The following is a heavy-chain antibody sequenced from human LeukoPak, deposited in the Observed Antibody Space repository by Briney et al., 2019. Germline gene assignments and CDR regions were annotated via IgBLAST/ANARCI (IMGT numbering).Heavy chain of an antibody. CDR3: ARGRRGSSSYRWFDP. J-gene: IGHJ5*02. V-gene: IGHV4-34*01. CDR1: GGSFSGYY. D-gene: IGHD6-13*01. Sequence: SETLSLTCAVYGGSFSGYYWSWIRQPPGKGLEWIGGINHSGSTNYNPSLKSRVTISVDTSKNQFSLKLSSVTAADTAVYYCARGRRGSSSYRWFDPWGQGTLVTVSS. CDR2: INHSGST.